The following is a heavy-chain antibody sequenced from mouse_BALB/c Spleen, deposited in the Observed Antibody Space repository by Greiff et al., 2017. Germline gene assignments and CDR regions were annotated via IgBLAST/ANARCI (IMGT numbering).Heavy chain of an antibody. Sequence: EVQLVESGGGLVQPGGSLRLSCATSGFTFTDYYMSWVRQPPGKALEWLGFIRNKANGYTTEYSASVKGRFTISRDNSQSILYLQMNTLRAEDSATYYCARDLYDGYYDWYFDVWGAGTTVTVSS. CDR2: IRNKANGYTT. D-gene: IGHD2-3*01. V-gene: IGHV7-3*02. J-gene: IGHJ1*01. CDR3: ARDLYDGYYDWYFDV. CDR1: GFTFTDYY.